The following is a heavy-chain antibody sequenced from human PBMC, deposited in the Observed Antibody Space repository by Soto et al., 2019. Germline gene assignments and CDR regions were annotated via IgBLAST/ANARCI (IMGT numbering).Heavy chain of an antibody. J-gene: IGHJ4*02. CDR3: TRAMFRGVIIKALPPPYLDY. D-gene: IGHD3-10*01. CDR2: IRSKAYGGTT. V-gene: IGHV3-49*03. Sequence: GGSLRLSCTASGFTFGDYAMSWFRKAPGKGLEWVGFIRSKAYGGTTEYAASVKGRFTISRDDSKSIAYLQMNSLKTEDTAVYYCTRAMFRGVIIKALPPPYLDYWGQGTLVTVSS. CDR1: GFTFGDYA.